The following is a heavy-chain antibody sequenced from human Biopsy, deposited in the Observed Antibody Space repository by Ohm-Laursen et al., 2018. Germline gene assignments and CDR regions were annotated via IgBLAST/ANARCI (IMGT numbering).Heavy chain of an antibody. Sequence: SETLSLTWPVSGGSISSDYWSWIRQTPGKGLEWIGYIYYSGSTNYNPSLKSRVTISVDTSKNQFSLRLNSVTAADTAVYYYARATNSTGWPYYYFYGMDVWGQGTTVTVSS. J-gene: IGHJ6*02. V-gene: IGHV4-59*01. CDR2: IYYSGST. D-gene: IGHD2/OR15-2a*01. CDR3: ARATNSTGWPYYYFYGMDV. CDR1: GGSISSDY.